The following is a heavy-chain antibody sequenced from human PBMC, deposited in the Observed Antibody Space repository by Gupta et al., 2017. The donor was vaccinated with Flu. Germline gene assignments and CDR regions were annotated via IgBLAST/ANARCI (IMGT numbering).Heavy chain of an antibody. CDR2: IKNKASGYTT. J-gene: IGHJ4*02. Sequence: EVQLVESGGGLVQPGGSLRLSCAASGFTFSEPYMDWVRQTPGKGLEWVARIKNKASGYTTQYAASVKGRFIISRDDSKNSLSLQMNSLNTEDTAIYYCIRDWNTAMFDWGQGALVTVSS. CDR1: GFTFSEPY. V-gene: IGHV3-72*01. D-gene: IGHD5-18*01. CDR3: IRDWNTAMFD.